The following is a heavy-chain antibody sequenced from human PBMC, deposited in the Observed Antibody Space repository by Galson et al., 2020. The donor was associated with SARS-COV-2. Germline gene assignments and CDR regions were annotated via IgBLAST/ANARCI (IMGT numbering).Heavy chain of an antibody. CDR1: GYTFTSYY. CDR3: ARDRSLGKYSSDWFDP. Sequence: ASVKVSCKASGYTFTSYYMHWVRQAPGQGLEWMGIINPSGGSTSYAQKFQGRVTMTRDTSTSTVYMELSSLRSEDTAVYYCARDRSLGKYSSDWFDPWGQGTLVTVSS. D-gene: IGHD6-19*01. J-gene: IGHJ5*02. V-gene: IGHV1-46*01. CDR2: INPSGGST.